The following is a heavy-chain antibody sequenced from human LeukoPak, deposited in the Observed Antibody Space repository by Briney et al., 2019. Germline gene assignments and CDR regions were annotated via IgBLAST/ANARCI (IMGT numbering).Heavy chain of an antibody. CDR1: GFTFRSHA. J-gene: IGHJ4*02. D-gene: IGHD2-21*01. V-gene: IGHV3-23*01. Sequence: GGSLRLSCVGSGFTFRSHAMSWIRQAPEKGLEFVSGIYENGGTTYYADSVKGRFSISRDNSKNTLYLQMDSLRGEDTAVYYCAKDFRIGYSAHFDYWGQGALVTVSS. CDR3: AKDFRIGYSAHFDY. CDR2: IYENGGTT.